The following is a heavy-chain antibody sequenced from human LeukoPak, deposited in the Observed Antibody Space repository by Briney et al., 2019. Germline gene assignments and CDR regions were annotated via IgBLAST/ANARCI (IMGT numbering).Heavy chain of an antibody. V-gene: IGHV3-20*04. CDR1: GFTFDDYG. J-gene: IGHJ3*02. Sequence: GGSLRLSCAASGFTFDDYGMSWVRQAPGKGLEWVSGINWNGGSTGYADSVKGRFTISRDNAKNSLYLQMNSLRAEDTALYYCARASPYSNHDAFDIWGQGTMVTVSS. CDR2: INWNGGST. CDR3: ARASPYSNHDAFDI. D-gene: IGHD4-11*01.